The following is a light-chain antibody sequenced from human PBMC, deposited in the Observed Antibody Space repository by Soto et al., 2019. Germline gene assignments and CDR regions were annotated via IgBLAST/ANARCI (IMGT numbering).Light chain of an antibody. V-gene: IGLV2-8*01. J-gene: IGLJ1*01. CDR2: EVS. CDR1: SSDIDGYNY. Sequence: QSALTQPPSASGSPGQSVTISCTGTSSDIDGYNYVSWYQKHPGKVPKLVIYEVSKRPSGVPDRFSASRSGNTASLTVSGLLPEDEADYYCSAYAGSIFVFGTGTKVTVL. CDR3: SAYAGSIFV.